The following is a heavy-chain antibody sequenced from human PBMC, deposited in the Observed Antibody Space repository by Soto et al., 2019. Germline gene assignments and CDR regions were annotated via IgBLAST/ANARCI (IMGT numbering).Heavy chain of an antibody. CDR3: AKALPYCGGDCYLSEAYGMDV. V-gene: IGHV3-23*01. J-gene: IGHJ6*02. CDR1: GFTFSSYA. Sequence: GGSLRLSCAASGFTFSSYAMSWVRQAPGKGLEWVSAISGSGGSTYYADSVKGRFTISRDNSKNTLYLQMNSLRAEDTAVYYCAKALPYCGGDCYLSEAYGMDVWGQGTTVTVSS. CDR2: ISGSGGST. D-gene: IGHD2-21*02.